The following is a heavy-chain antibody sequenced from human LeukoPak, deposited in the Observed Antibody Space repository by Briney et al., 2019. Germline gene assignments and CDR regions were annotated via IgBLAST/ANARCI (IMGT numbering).Heavy chain of an antibody. J-gene: IGHJ3*02. CDR3: AAVGEWLSNAFNT. D-gene: IGHD3-3*01. V-gene: IGHV3-15*01. CDR1: GFTFSIAW. Sequence: GGSLRLSCAASGFTFSIAWMSWVREAPRKGLEWVGRIKSRGDGETRDYAAPVKDRFIISRDDSKNTLYLQMNSLRTEDTAIYYCAAVGEWLSNAFNTWGQGTMVTVSA. CDR2: IKSRGDGETR.